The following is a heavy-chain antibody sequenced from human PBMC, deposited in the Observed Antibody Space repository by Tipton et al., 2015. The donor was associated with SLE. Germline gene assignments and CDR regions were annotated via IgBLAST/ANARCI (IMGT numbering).Heavy chain of an antibody. V-gene: IGHV3-33*08. CDR2: IWCGGASK. CDR3: AGQLSYYYGMDV. CDR1: GFDFSAYG. J-gene: IGHJ6*02. Sequence: SLRLSCAASGFDFSAYGMHWVRQAPGKGLEWVAAIWCGGASKNFADSVKGRFTISRDNSKNTLYLQMNSLRAEDTAVYYCAGQLSYYYGMDVWGQGTTVTVSS. D-gene: IGHD6-13*01.